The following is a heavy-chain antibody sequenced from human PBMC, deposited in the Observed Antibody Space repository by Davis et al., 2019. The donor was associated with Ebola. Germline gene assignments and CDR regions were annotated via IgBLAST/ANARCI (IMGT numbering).Heavy chain of an antibody. CDR3: ARGVVNGYFDY. CDR1: GYTLTGYY. V-gene: IGHV1-2*02. CDR2: INPNSGGT. Sequence: ASVKVSCKASGYTLTGYYMHWVRQAPGRGLEWMGWINPNSGGTNYAQKFQGRVTMTRDTSTSTAYMELSSLRSEDTAVYYCARGVVNGYFDYWGQGTLVTVSS. D-gene: IGHD4-23*01. J-gene: IGHJ4*02.